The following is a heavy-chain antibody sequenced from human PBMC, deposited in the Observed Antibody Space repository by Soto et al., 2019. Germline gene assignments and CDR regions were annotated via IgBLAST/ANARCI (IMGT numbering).Heavy chain of an antibody. CDR1: GGSISSSNW. V-gene: IGHV4-4*02. J-gene: IGHJ2*01. CDR3: ARSPHCSGGSCYYWYFDL. D-gene: IGHD2-15*01. CDR2: IYHSGST. Sequence: QVQLQESGPGLVKPSGTLSLTCAVSGGSISSSNWWSWVRQPPGKGLEWIGEIYHSGSTNYNPSLKSRVTISVDKSKNQFSLKLSSVTAADTAVYYCARSPHCSGGSCYYWYFDLWGRDTLVTVSS.